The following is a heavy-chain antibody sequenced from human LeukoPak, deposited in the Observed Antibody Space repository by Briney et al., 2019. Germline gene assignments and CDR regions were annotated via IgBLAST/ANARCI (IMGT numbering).Heavy chain of an antibody. CDR3: ARLGYCSSTSCRRFDP. Sequence: ASVKVSCKAPGYTFTSYGISWVRQAPGQGLEWMGWISAYNGNTNYAQKLQGRVTMTTDTSTSTAYMELRSLRSDDTAVYYCARLGYCSSTSCRRFDPWGQGTLVTVSS. V-gene: IGHV1-18*04. CDR2: ISAYNGNT. D-gene: IGHD2-2*01. CDR1: GYTFTSYG. J-gene: IGHJ5*02.